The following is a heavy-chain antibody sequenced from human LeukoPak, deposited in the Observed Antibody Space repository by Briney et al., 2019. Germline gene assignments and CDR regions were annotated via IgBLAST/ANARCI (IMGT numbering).Heavy chain of an antibody. J-gene: IGHJ4*02. CDR2: INHSGST. CDR3: ARGRWEVRFDN. D-gene: IGHD1-26*01. V-gene: IGHV4-34*01. Sequence: SETLSLTCAVYGGSFSGYYWIWIRQPPGKGLEWIGEINHSGSTNYNPSLKSRVTISVDTSKNQFSLKLSSVTAADTAVYYCARGRWEVRFDNWGQGTLVTVSS. CDR1: GGSFSGYY.